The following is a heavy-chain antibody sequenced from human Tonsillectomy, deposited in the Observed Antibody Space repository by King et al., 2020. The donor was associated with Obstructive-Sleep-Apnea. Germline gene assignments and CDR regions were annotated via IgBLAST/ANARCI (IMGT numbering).Heavy chain of an antibody. CDR3: ARQYSSSWYGDFDY. J-gene: IGHJ4*02. CDR1: GYSFSRYW. V-gene: IGHV5-10-1*01. D-gene: IGHD6-13*01. Sequence: AQLVQSGAEVKKPGESLRISCKGSGYSFSRYWITWVRQMPGKGLEWMGRIDPSDSETNYSPSFQGHVTISADKSISTAYLQWSSLKASDTAMYYCARQYSSSWYGDFDYWGQGTLVTVSS. CDR2: IDPSDSET.